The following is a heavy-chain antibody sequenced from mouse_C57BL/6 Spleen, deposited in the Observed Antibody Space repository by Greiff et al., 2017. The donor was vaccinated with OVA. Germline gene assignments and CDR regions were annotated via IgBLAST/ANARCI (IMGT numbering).Heavy chain of an antibody. CDR3: ARKGIATSRYFDV. J-gene: IGHJ1*03. Sequence: QVQLQQSGPELVKPGASVKISCKASGYAFSSSWMNWVKQRPGKGLEWIGRIYPGDGDTNYNGKFKGKATLTADKSSSTAYMQLSSLTSEDSAVYFCARKGIATSRYFDVWGTGTTVTVSS. D-gene: IGHD1-1*01. CDR2: IYPGDGDT. CDR1: GYAFSSSW. V-gene: IGHV1-82*01.